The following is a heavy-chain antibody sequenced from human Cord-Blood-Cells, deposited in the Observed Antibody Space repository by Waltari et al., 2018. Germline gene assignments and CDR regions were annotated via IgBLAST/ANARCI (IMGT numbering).Heavy chain of an antibody. Sequence: QVQLVQSGAEVKKPGASVKVSCKASGYTFTGYYMHWVRQAPGQGLEWMRWINPNSGGTNYAKKFQGRVTMTRDTSISTAYMELSRLRSDDTAVYYCARAAVDIVAPSFDYWGQGTLVTVSS. CDR2: INPNSGGT. CDR1: GYTFTGYY. J-gene: IGHJ4*02. D-gene: IGHD5-12*01. V-gene: IGHV1-2*02. CDR3: ARAAVDIVAPSFDY.